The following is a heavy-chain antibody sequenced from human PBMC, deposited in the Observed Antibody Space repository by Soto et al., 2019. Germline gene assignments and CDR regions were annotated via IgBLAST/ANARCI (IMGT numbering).Heavy chain of an antibody. CDR3: ARERDRGAADTNCFER. D-gene: IGHD6-13*01. CDR1: GGTFSSYA. J-gene: IGHJ5*02. V-gene: IGHV1-69*13. CDR2: IIPIFGTA. Sequence: SVKIRCASSGGTFSSYAIALVRQTPGQGLEWMGGIIPIFGTANYAQKFQGRVTITADESTSTAYMELSSLRSEDTAVYYCARERDRGAADTNCFERWGQGTVV.